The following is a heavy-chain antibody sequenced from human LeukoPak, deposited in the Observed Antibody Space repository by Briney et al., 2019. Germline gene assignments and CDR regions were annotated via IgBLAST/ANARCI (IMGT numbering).Heavy chain of an antibody. CDR2: IYYSGST. D-gene: IGHD3-22*01. Sequence: SETLSLTCTVSGVSFSSYYWTWIRQPPGKGLEWIGYIYYSGSTNKNPSLNSRVTMSIDTSKKQFSLKLSSVTAADTAVYYCARVNYDSSGYFDYWGQRTLVTVSS. V-gene: IGHV4-59*01. J-gene: IGHJ4*02. CDR3: ARVNYDSSGYFDY. CDR1: GVSFSSYY.